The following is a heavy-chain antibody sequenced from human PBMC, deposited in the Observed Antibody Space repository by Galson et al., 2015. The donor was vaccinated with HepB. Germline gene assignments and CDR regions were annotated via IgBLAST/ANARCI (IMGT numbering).Heavy chain of an antibody. CDR2: ISGGDGGT. CDR3: AKDLHWERPAYYFDY. D-gene: IGHD1-26*01. Sequence: SLRLSCAASGFTFSSYAMSWVRQAPGKGLEWVSGISGGDGGTYYADSVKGRFTISRDNSKNTLYLQMNSLRAEDTAVYYCAKDLHWERPAYYFDYWGQGTLVTVSS. CDR1: GFTFSSYA. J-gene: IGHJ4*02. V-gene: IGHV3-23*01.